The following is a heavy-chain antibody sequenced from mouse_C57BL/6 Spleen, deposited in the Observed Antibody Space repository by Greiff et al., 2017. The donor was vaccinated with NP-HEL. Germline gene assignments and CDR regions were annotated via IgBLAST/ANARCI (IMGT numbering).Heavy chain of an antibody. Sequence: VQLQQSGTVLARPGASVKMSCKTSGYTFTSYWMHWVKQRPGQGLAWIGAIYPGNSDTSYNQKFKGKAKLTAVTSASTAYMELSSRTNEDSAVYYCTAGMGDYFDYWGQGTTLTVSS. CDR1: GYTFTSYW. CDR2: IYPGNSDT. J-gene: IGHJ2*01. D-gene: IGHD4-1*01. V-gene: IGHV1-5*01. CDR3: TAGMGDYFDY.